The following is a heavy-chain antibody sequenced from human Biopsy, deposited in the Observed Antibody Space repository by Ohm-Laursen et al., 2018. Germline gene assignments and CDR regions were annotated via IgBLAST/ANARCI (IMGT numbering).Heavy chain of an antibody. CDR3: ARHLRYNDY. Sequence: SLRLSCSASGFTLSDGMTWVRQAPGKWLEWASSITTDSGRIFYADSVRGRFTISRDNSKNTLYLQMNSLRAEDTAEYYCARHLRYNDYWGQGTLVTVSS. CDR1: GFTLSDG. CDR2: ITTDSGRI. V-gene: IGHV3-23*01. J-gene: IGHJ4*02. D-gene: IGHD3-9*01.